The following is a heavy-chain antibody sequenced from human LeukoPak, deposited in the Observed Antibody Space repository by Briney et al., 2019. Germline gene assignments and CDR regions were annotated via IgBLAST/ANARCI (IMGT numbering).Heavy chain of an antibody. Sequence: SETLSLTCAVSGGSISSGGYSWSWIRQPPGKGLEWIGYIYHSGSTYYNPSLKSRVTISVDRSKNQFSLKLSSVTAADTAVYYCARTPGSRYYYYMDVWGRGTTVTVSS. D-gene: IGHD1-14*01. V-gene: IGHV4-30-2*02. CDR3: ARTPGSRYYYYMDV. CDR1: GGSISSGGYS. J-gene: IGHJ6*03. CDR2: IYHSGST.